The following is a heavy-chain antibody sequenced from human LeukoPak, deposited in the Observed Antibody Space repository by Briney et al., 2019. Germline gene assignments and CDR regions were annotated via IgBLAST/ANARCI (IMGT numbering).Heavy chain of an antibody. CDR3: ARAGDGDYYDSSGYSYY. Sequence: GGSLRLSCAASGFTFSSYAMSWVRQAPGKGLEWVSAISGSGGSTYYADSVKGRFTISRDNSKNTLYLQMNSLRAEDTAVYYCARAGDGDYYDSSGYSYYWGQGTLVTVSS. CDR1: GFTFSSYA. CDR2: ISGSGGST. J-gene: IGHJ4*02. V-gene: IGHV3-23*01. D-gene: IGHD3-22*01.